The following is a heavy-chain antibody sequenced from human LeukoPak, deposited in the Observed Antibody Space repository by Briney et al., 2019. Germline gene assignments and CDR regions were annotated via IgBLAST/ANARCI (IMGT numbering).Heavy chain of an antibody. D-gene: IGHD4-23*01. CDR1: GGSISSSSYY. V-gene: IGHV4-39*07. J-gene: IGHJ4*02. Sequence: PSETLSLTCTVSGGSISSSSYYWGWIRQPPGKGLEWIGSIYYSGSTYYNPSLKSRVTISVDTSKNQFSLKLSSVTAADTAVYYCARAPSGNSRTLFDYWGQGALVTVSS. CDR3: ARAPSGNSRTLFDY. CDR2: IYYSGST.